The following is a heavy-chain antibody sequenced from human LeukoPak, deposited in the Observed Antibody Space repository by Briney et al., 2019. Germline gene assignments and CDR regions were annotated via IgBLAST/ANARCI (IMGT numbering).Heavy chain of an antibody. CDR2: IYYSGSS. V-gene: IGHV4-59*01. Sequence: SETLSLTCTVSGDSISTFLWSWIRQPPGKGLEWIGYIYYSGSSNYNPSLKSRVTISVDTSKNQFSLKLTSVTAAGTAVYYCARGGHYYDSSGYYNAFDIWGQGTMVTVSS. D-gene: IGHD3-22*01. J-gene: IGHJ3*02. CDR1: GDSISTFL. CDR3: ARGGHYYDSSGYYNAFDI.